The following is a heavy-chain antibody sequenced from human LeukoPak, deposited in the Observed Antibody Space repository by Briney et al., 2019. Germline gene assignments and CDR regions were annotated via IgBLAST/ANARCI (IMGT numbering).Heavy chain of an antibody. CDR3: ARGHDSWSGNYLDY. CDR1: GFTVSSHY. D-gene: IGHD3-3*01. CDR2: IYSDGRT. Sequence: GGSLRLSCAASGFTVSSHYMSWVRQAPGKGLEWVSVIYSDGRTFYADSVKGRFTISRDNSKNTLYLQMNSLRAEDTAVYYCARGHDSWSGNYLDYWGQGTLVTVSS. J-gene: IGHJ4*02. V-gene: IGHV3-53*01.